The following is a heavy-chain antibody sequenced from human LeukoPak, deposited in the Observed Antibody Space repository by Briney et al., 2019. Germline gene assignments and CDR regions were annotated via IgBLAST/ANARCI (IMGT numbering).Heavy chain of an antibody. J-gene: IGHJ4*02. D-gene: IGHD3-3*01. V-gene: IGHV3-30-3*01. CDR1: GFTFSSYA. CDR2: ISYDGSNK. Sequence: GGSLRLSCAASGFTFSSYAMHWVRQAPGKGLEWVAFISYDGSNKYYSDSVKGRFTISRDNAKNSLYLQMDSLRAEDTAVYYCARPLGGYYIDCWGQGTLVTVSS. CDR3: ARPLGGYYIDC.